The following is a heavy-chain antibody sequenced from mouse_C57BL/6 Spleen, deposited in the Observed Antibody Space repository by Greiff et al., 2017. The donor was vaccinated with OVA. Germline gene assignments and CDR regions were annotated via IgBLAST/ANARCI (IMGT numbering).Heavy chain of an antibody. CDR1: GFNIKDYY. CDR2: IDPEDGET. CDR3: AKRSYEDYAMDY. Sequence: DVKLQESGAELVKPGASVKLSCTASGFNIKDYYMHWVKQRTEQGLEWIGRIDPEDGETKYAPKFQGKATITADTSSNTAYLQLSNLTSEDTAAYYCAKRSYEDYAMDYWGQGTSVTVSS. J-gene: IGHJ4*01. V-gene: IGHV14-2*01. D-gene: IGHD1-1*01.